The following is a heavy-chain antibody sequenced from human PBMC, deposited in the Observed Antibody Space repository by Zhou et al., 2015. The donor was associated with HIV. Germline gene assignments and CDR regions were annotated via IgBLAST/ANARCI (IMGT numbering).Heavy chain of an antibody. J-gene: IGHJ2*01. V-gene: IGHV1-69*01. CDR2: IVPTLETI. CDR3: AREHSPSFDFKTRFFDL. Sequence: QVQLVQSGAEVKKPGSSAKVSCKTSGGSFSDSSINWVRQAPGQGLEWMGAIVPTLETINYAPKFQDRLIITADESTSTAYMELTGLRPEDTSIYFCAREHSPSFDFKTRFFDLWGRGTLVTVSA. CDR1: GGSFSDSS. D-gene: IGHD2/OR15-2a*01.